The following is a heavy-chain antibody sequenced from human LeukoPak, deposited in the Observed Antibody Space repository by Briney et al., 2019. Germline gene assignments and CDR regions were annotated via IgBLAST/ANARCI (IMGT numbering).Heavy chain of an antibody. CDR3: ARSYSSSWNWFDP. Sequence: SVKVSCKASGATFGNYAITWVRQAPGQGLEWMGRIIPMSGTASYAQKFQGRVTITADRSTSTAYMEVSSLRPEDTAVYYCARSYSSSWNWFDPWGQGTLVTVSS. CDR2: IIPMSGTA. CDR1: GATFGNYA. V-gene: IGHV1-69*06. J-gene: IGHJ5*02. D-gene: IGHD6-13*01.